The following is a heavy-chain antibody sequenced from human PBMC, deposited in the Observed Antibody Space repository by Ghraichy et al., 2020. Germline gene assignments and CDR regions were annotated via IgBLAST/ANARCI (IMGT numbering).Heavy chain of an antibody. CDR2: ISSNGGST. D-gene: IGHD3-10*01. J-gene: IGHJ4*02. V-gene: IGHV3-64D*06. CDR3: VKVVRGVIEVY. Sequence: GESLNISCSASGFTFSSYAMHWVRQAPGKGLEYVSAISSNGGSTYYADSVKGRFTISRDNSKNTLYLQMSSLRAEDTAVYYCVKVVRGVIEVYWGQGTLVTVSS. CDR1: GFTFSSYA.